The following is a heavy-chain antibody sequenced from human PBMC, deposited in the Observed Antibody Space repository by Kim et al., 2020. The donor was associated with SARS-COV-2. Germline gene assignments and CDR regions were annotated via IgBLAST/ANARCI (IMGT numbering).Heavy chain of an antibody. D-gene: IGHD5-12*01. CDR2: ISAYNGNT. CDR3: ARDVDIAPPYYYYDMDV. J-gene: IGHJ6*02. Sequence: ASVKVSCKASGYTFTSYGISWVRQAPGQGLEWMGWISAYNGNTNYAQKLQGRVTMTTDTSTSTAYMELRSLRSDDTAVYYCARDVDIAPPYYYYDMDVWGQGTTVTVSS. CDR1: GYTFTSYG. V-gene: IGHV1-18*01.